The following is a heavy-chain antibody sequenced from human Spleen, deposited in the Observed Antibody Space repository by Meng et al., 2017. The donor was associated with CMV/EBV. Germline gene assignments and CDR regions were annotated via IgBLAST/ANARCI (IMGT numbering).Heavy chain of an antibody. J-gene: IGHJ5*02. CDR3: ARGRYCSRTSCPPRWFDP. V-gene: IGHV1-8*01. D-gene: IGHD2-2*01. CDR1: FTSYD. CDR2: MNPNSRNT. Sequence: FTSYDISWVRQATGQGLEWMGWMNPNSRNTGYAQKFQGRVTMTRSTSINTAYMELSSLRSEDTAVYYCARGRYCSRTSCPPRWFDPWGQGTLVTVSS.